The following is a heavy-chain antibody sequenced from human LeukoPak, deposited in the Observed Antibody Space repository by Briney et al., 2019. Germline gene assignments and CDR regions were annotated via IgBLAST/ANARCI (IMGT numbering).Heavy chain of an antibody. Sequence: PGGSLRLSCAASGFTFSNSDMSWVRQAPGKGLEWVSTISTSGGWTYYADSVKGRFTISRDNSKNTLYLQMNSLRAEDTALYCAKMGRSSQVRGVLEFWGQGTLVTVSS. CDR2: ISTSGGWT. CDR3: AKMGRSSQVRGVLEF. CDR1: GFTFSNSD. V-gene: IGHV3-23*01. D-gene: IGHD3-10*01. J-gene: IGHJ4*02.